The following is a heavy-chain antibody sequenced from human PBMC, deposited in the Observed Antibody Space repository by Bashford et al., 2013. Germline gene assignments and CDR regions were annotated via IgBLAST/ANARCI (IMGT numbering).Heavy chain of an antibody. J-gene: IGHJ6*02. CDR3: ARDNSRYCSSSSCPLYGMDV. Sequence: VRQAPGKGLEWVSVIYSGGSTYYADSMKGRFTISRDNSKNTVYLQMNSLRAEDTAVYFCARDNSRYCSSSSCPLYGMDVWGQGTTVTVSS. CDR2: IYSGGST. D-gene: IGHD2-15*01. V-gene: IGHV3-53*01.